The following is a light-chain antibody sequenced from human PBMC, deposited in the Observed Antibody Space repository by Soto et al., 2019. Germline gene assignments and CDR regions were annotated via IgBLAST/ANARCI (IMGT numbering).Light chain of an antibody. V-gene: IGKV1-5*03. Sequence: DIQMTQSLSTLSASVGDRVTITCRASQSIGDWLAWYQQKPGKAPKLLIYKASSGESGVPSRFSGSGSGTEFTLTISSLQPDDFATYYCQHYNSYSEAFGQGTKVAIK. CDR2: KAS. CDR1: QSIGDW. CDR3: QHYNSYSEA. J-gene: IGKJ1*01.